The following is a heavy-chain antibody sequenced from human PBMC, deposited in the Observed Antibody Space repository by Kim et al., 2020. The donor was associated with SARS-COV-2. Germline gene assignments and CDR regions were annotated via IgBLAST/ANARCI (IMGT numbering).Heavy chain of an antibody. V-gene: IGHV3-23*01. Sequence: GGSLRLSCAASGFTFSSYATSWVRQAPGKGLEWVSAISGSGGSTYFADSVKGRFTISRDNSKNTLYLQMNSLRAEDTAVYYCAKGVGKGYDSSGYYFDYWGQGTLVTVSS. J-gene: IGHJ4*02. CDR3: AKGVGKGYDSSGYYFDY. CDR1: GFTFSSYA. CDR2: ISGSGGST. D-gene: IGHD3-22*01.